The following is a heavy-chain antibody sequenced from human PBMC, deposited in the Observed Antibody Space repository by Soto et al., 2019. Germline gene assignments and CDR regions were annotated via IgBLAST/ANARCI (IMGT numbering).Heavy chain of an antibody. Sequence: ASVKVSCKASGYTFTGYYMHWVRQAPGQGLEWMGWINPNSGGTNYAQKFQGRVTMTRDTSISTAYVELSRLRSDDTAVYYCARDLSPSVTTGDHYYYGMDVWGQGTTVTVSS. CDR3: ARDLSPSVTTGDHYYYGMDV. CDR2: INPNSGGT. J-gene: IGHJ6*02. D-gene: IGHD4-17*01. V-gene: IGHV1-2*02. CDR1: GYTFTGYY.